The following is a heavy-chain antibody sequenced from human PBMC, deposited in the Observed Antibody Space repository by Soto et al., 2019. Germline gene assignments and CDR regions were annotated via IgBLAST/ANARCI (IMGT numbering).Heavy chain of an antibody. J-gene: IGHJ2*01. Sequence: GGSLRLSCVASGFTFSDYAMTWVRQAPGKGLEWVATISATGGNIEYTDSLKGRFTISRDNSKNTLYLQLNGLMSDDTAVHYCAKVAGGLGYFDLWGRGTLVTVSS. CDR1: GFTFSDYA. V-gene: IGHV3-23*01. CDR3: AKVAGGLGYFDL. D-gene: IGHD3-16*01. CDR2: ISATGGNI.